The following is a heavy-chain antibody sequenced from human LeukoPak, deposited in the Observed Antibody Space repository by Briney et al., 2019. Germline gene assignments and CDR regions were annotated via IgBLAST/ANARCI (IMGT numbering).Heavy chain of an antibody. V-gene: IGHV5-51*01. CDR3: ARDLGWGNSFDI. J-gene: IGHJ3*02. D-gene: IGHD7-27*01. CDR2: IYPDDSDT. CDR1: GYDFASYW. Sequence: GESLKISCEGSGYDFASYWIGWVRQMPGKGLEWMGIIYPDDSDTRYSPSFQGQVTISADKSINTAYLQWSSLKASDTAMYYCARDLGWGNSFDIWGQGTMVTVSS.